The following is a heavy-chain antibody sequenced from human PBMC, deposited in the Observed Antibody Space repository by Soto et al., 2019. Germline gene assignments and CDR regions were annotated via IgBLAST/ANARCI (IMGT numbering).Heavy chain of an antibody. Sequence: SVKVSCKASGGTFSSYAISWVRQAPGQGLEWMGGIIPIFGTANYAQKFQGRVTITADESTSTAYMELSSLRSEDTAVYYCARGRPYCTNQCWFDPWGQGTLVTVSS. CDR3: ARGRPYCTNQCWFDP. V-gene: IGHV1-69*13. CDR2: IIPIFGTA. D-gene: IGHD2-8*01. CDR1: GGTFSSYA. J-gene: IGHJ5*02.